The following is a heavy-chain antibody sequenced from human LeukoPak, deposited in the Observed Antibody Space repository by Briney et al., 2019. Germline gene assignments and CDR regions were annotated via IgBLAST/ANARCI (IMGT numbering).Heavy chain of an antibody. D-gene: IGHD6-19*01. V-gene: IGHV4-39*01. CDR2: IYYSGST. J-gene: IGHJ4*02. CDR3: ARCRQWLESRNFDY. Sequence: SETLSLTCTVSGGSISSSSYYWGWIRQPPGKGLEWIGSIYYSGSTYYNPSLKSRVTISVDTSKNQFSLKLSSVTAADTAVYYCARCRQWLESRNFDYWGQGTLVTVSS. CDR1: GGSISSSSYY.